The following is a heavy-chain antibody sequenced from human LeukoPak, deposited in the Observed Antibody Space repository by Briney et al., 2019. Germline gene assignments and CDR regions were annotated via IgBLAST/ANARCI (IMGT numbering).Heavy chain of an antibody. Sequence: GGSLRLSCAASGFTVSSNYMSWVRQAPGKGLEWVSVIYSGGSTYYADSVKGRFTISRDNSRNTLYLQMNSLRAEDTAVYYCATGYDSSGYYTPGYFDYWGQGTLVTVSS. CDR1: GFTVSSNY. CDR3: ATGYDSSGYYTPGYFDY. J-gene: IGHJ4*02. D-gene: IGHD3-22*01. V-gene: IGHV3-53*01. CDR2: IYSGGST.